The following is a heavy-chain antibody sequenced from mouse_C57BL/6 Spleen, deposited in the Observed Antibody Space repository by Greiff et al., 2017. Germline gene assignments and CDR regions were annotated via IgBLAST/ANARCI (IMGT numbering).Heavy chain of an antibody. J-gene: IGHJ4*01. Sequence: VQLKESGPVLVKPGASVKMSCKASGYTFTDYYMNWVKQSHGKSLEWIGVINPYNGGTSYNQKFKGKATLTVDKSSSTAYMELNSLTSEDSAVYYCARRGRYYAMDYWGQGTSVTVSS. CDR3: ARRGRYYAMDY. CDR2: INPYNGGT. V-gene: IGHV1-19*01. CDR1: GYTFTDYY.